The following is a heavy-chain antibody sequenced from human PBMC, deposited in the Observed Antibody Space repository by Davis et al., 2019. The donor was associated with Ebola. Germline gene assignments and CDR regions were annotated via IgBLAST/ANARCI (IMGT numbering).Heavy chain of an antibody. Sequence: GESLKISCAASGFTFSSYSMNWVRRAPGKGLEWVSSIDFNGGYTYYTDSVKGRFTISRDNSKNTVFLQMTSLRAEDTAVYYCAKRTAGSQAFVDYWGQGTLVTVSS. CDR1: GFTFSSYS. J-gene: IGHJ4*02. V-gene: IGHV3-23*01. D-gene: IGHD1-1*01. CDR3: AKRTAGSQAFVDY. CDR2: IDFNGGYT.